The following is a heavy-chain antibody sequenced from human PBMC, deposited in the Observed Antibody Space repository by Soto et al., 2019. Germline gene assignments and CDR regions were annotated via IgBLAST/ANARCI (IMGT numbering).Heavy chain of an antibody. J-gene: IGHJ4*02. CDR3: ARGYDSSGYSSFFDY. CDR1: GYIFTGYY. CDR2: INPNSIGT. V-gene: IGHV1-2*02. Sequence: ASVKVSCKASGYIFTGYYMHWVRQAPGQGLEWMGWINPNSIGTYYAQKFQGRVTMTKDTSISTAYMELSRLGSDDTAVYYCARGYDSSGYSSFFDYWGQGTLVTVSS. D-gene: IGHD3-22*01.